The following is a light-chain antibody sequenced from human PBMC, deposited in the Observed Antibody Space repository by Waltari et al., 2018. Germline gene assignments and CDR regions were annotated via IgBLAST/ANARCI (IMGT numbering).Light chain of an antibody. J-gene: IGLJ1*01. CDR1: GSDVGDFNL. V-gene: IGLV2-8*01. CDR2: ELN. Sequence: QSALTQPPSASGSPGQSVTISCTGTGSDVGDFNLVSWYQQRPGKAPKLLMFELNKRPSGVSSRFSGSRSANAASLTSSGLQAEDEGEYYCGSYTVTNNLYVFGTGTKVTVL. CDR3: GSYTVTNNLYV.